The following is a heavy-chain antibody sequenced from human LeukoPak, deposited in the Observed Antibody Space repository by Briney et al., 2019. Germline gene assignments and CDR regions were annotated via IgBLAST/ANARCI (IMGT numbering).Heavy chain of an antibody. Sequence: GGSLRLSCAASGFTFSSYAITWVRQAPGKGLEWVSSIRSTGDGTFYADSVKGRFTISRDNSKNTVYLLMNSLRTEDTAVYYCGRSRRINASLYYYMDVWGKGTTVTASS. CDR2: IRSTGDGT. CDR1: GFTFSSYA. V-gene: IGHV3-23*01. J-gene: IGHJ6*03. D-gene: IGHD2-15*01. CDR3: GRSRRINASLYYYMDV.